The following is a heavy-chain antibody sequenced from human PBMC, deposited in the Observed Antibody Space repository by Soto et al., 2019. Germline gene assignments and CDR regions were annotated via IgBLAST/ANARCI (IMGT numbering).Heavy chain of an antibody. J-gene: IGHJ4*02. Sequence: QVQLRESGPGLVKPSQTLSLTCTVSGGSISSGGYYWSWIRQHPGKGLEWIGYIYYRGSTYYNPSLKSRVTISVDPSQNHFSLRLISVTAADTALYYCATGLHAVDYWGQGTLVIVSS. V-gene: IGHV4-31*03. CDR3: ATGLHAVDY. D-gene: IGHD5-18*01. CDR1: GGSISSGGYY. CDR2: IYYRGST.